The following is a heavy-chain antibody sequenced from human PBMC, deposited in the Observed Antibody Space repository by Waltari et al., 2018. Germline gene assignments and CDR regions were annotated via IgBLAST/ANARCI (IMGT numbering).Heavy chain of an antibody. Sequence: QVQLVQSGAEVKKPGSSVKVSCKASGGTFSSYAISWVRQAPGQGLEWMGGIIPIFGTANYAQKFQGRVTITTDESTSTAYMELSSLRSEDTAVYYCARVLRANYYDSSGYYYYMDVWGKGTTVTVSS. J-gene: IGHJ6*03. CDR3: ARVLRANYYDSSGYYYYMDV. V-gene: IGHV1-69*05. CDR1: GGTFSSYA. D-gene: IGHD3-22*01. CDR2: IIPIFGTA.